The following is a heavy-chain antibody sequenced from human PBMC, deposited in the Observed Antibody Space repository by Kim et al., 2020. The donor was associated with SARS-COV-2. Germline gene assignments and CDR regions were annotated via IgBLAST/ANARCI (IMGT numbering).Heavy chain of an antibody. Sequence: SVKVSCKASGFTFTSSAVQWVRQARGQRLEWIGWIVVGSGNTNYAQKFQERVTITRDMSTSTAYMELSSLRSEDTAVYYCAAEGGLASYYYYYGMDVWGQGTTVTVSS. V-gene: IGHV1-58*01. J-gene: IGHJ6*02. CDR2: IVVGSGNT. CDR3: AAEGGLASYYYYYGMDV. CDR1: GFTFTSSA. D-gene: IGHD3-16*01.